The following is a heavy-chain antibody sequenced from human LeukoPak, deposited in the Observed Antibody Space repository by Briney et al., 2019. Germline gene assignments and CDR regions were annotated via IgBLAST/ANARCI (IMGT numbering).Heavy chain of an antibody. CDR1: GFTFSTYW. V-gene: IGHV3-7*05. J-gene: IGHJ4*02. D-gene: IGHD2-21*01. CDR2: IKEDGSQK. CDR3: AREGPGEPFDF. Sequence: GGSLRLSCAASGFTFSTYWMSWVRQAPGKGLEWVANIKEDGSQKYYVDSVKGRFTISRDNAKNSLYLQMNSLRAEDTAVYYCAREGPGEPFDFWGQGILVTVSS.